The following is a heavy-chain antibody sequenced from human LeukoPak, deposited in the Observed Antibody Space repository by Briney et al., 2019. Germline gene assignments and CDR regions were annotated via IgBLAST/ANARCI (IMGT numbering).Heavy chain of an antibody. D-gene: IGHD2-21*01. J-gene: IGHJ4*02. CDR1: GYTLTELS. CDR2: FDPEDGET. Sequence: ASVKVSCKVSGYTLTELSMHWVRQAPGKGLEWMGGFDPEDGETIYAQKFQGGVTMTEDTSTDTAYMELSSLRSEDTAVYYCATVPRDPVLLWYWGQGTLVTVSS. CDR3: ATVPRDPVLLWY. V-gene: IGHV1-24*01.